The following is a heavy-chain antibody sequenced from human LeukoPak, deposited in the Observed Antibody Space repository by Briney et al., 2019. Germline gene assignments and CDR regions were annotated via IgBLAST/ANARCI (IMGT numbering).Heavy chain of an antibody. CDR3: ARSGSSGCYY. Sequence: PSETLSLTCTVSGASISSYYWTWIRQPPGKGLEWIGYIHYSGSSNHNPSLKSRATISVDTSKNQISLKLSSVTAADTAVYYCARSGSSGCYYWGQGTLVTVSS. CDR2: IHYSGSS. D-gene: IGHD3-22*01. V-gene: IGHV4-59*01. CDR1: GASISSYY. J-gene: IGHJ4*02.